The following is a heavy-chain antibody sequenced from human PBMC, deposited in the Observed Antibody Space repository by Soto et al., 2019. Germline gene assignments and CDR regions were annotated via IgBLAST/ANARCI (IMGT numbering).Heavy chain of an antibody. J-gene: IGHJ6*02. V-gene: IGHV5-51*01. D-gene: IGHD6-13*01. CDR3: ARTSAAGEYYYGMDV. Sequence: GESLKISCKGSGYSFTSYWIGWVRQMPGKGLEWMGIIYPGDSDTRYSPSFQGQVTIPADKSISTAYLQWSSLKASDTAMYYCARTSAAGEYYYGMDVWGQGTTVTVS. CDR2: IYPGDSDT. CDR1: GYSFTSYW.